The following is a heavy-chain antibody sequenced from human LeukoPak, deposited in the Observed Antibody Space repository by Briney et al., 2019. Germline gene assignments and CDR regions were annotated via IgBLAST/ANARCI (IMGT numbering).Heavy chain of an antibody. Sequence: PPETLSPTSTVSAASLSSSSYYWGWIRQPPGKGLEWIGSIYYSGSTYYNPSLKSRVTISVDTSKNQFSLKLSSVTAADTAVYYCARVGKAVYYYYYMDVWGKGTTVTVSS. CDR3: ARVGKAVYYYYYMDV. CDR2: IYYSGST. D-gene: IGHD4-23*01. J-gene: IGHJ6*03. V-gene: IGHV4-39*07. CDR1: AASLSSSSYY.